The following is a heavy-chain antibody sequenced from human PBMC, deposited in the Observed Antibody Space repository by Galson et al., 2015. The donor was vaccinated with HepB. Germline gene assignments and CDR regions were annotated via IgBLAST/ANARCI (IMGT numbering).Heavy chain of an antibody. J-gene: IGHJ4*02. D-gene: IGHD3-10*01. V-gene: IGHV4-59*08. CDR2: IYYSGST. Sequence: TLSLTCTVSGGSISSYYWSWIRQPPGEGLEWIGYIYYSGSTNYNPSLKSRVTISVDTSKNQFSLKLSSVTAADTAVYYCASRGLVSMIDYWGQGTLVTVSS. CDR1: GGSISSYY. CDR3: ASRGLVSMIDY.